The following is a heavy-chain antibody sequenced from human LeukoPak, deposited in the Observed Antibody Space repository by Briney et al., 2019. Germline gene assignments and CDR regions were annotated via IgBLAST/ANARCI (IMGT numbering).Heavy chain of an antibody. V-gene: IGHV3-7*01. D-gene: IGHD5-18*01. J-gene: IGHJ4*02. CDR2: IKKDGSEN. CDR3: ARHLSGVTGYSYGRGIDY. CDR1: GFNFNNYW. Sequence: GGSLRLSCAASGFNFNNYWMTWVRQAPGKGLEWVANIKKDGSENYYVDSVKGRFTISRDNAKKSLYLQMKSLRAEDTAVYYCARHLSGVTGYSYGRGIDYWGQGTLVTVSS.